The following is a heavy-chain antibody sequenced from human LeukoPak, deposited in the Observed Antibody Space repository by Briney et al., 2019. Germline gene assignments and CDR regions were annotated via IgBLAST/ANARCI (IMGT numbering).Heavy chain of an antibody. D-gene: IGHD2-15*01. J-gene: IGHJ4*02. CDR3: ARDDCSGGSCYSGDY. Sequence: ASVKVSCEASGGTFSSYAISWVRQAPGQGLEWMGGIIPIFGTANYAQKFQGRVTITADKSTSTAYMELSSLRSEDTAVYYCARDDCSGGSCYSGDYWGQGTLVTVSS. CDR1: GGTFSSYA. CDR2: IIPIFGTA. V-gene: IGHV1-69*06.